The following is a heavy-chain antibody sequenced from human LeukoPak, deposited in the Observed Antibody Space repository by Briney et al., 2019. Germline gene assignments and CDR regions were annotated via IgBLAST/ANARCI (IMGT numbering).Heavy chain of an antibody. CDR2: IYYSGST. Sequence: PSETLSLTCTVSGGSISSSSYYWGWIRQPPGKGLEWIGSIYYSGSTNYNPSLKSRVTISVDTSKNQFSLKLSSVTAADTAVYYCARIGYSSSWTSPYYYYYMDVWGKGTTVTISS. J-gene: IGHJ6*03. CDR3: ARIGYSSSWTSPYYYYYMDV. V-gene: IGHV4-39*07. D-gene: IGHD6-13*01. CDR1: GGSISSSSYY.